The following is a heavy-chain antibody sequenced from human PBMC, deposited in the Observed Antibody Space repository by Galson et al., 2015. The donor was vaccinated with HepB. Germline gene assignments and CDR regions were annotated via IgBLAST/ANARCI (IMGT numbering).Heavy chain of an antibody. J-gene: IGHJ4*02. CDR3: ARQGITIFGVVLAPFDY. CDR2: IIPIFGTA. D-gene: IGHD3-3*01. Sequence: SVKVSCKASGGTFSSYAISWVRQAPGQGLEWMGGIIPIFGTANYAQKFQGRVTITADESTSTAYMELSSLRSEDTAVYYCARQGITIFGVVLAPFDYWGQGTLVTVSS. V-gene: IGHV1-69*13. CDR1: GGTFSSYA.